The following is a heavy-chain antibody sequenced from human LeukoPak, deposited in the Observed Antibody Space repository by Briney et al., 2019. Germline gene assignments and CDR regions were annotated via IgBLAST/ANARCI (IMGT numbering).Heavy chain of an antibody. Sequence: ASVKGSCKASGYTFTGYYMHWVRQAPGQGLEWVGWINPDSGGTRYAQKFQGRVTMTRDTSVRTAYMELSRLRSDDTAVYYCAKDLGSGSYQPSDYWGQGTLVTVSS. CDR2: INPDSGGT. J-gene: IGHJ4*02. CDR3: AKDLGSGSYQPSDY. CDR1: GYTFTGYY. V-gene: IGHV1-2*02. D-gene: IGHD1-26*01.